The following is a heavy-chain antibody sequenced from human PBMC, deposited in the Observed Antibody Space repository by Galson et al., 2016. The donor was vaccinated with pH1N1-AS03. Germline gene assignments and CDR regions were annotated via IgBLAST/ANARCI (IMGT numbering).Heavy chain of an antibody. J-gene: IGHJ4*02. V-gene: IGHV5-51*01. CDR1: GYSFTAYW. CDR2: IYPGDSDT. CDR3: ARVGSGWYGGHFDY. D-gene: IGHD6-19*01. Sequence: QSGAEVKEPGESLKISCKTSGYSFTAYWFGWVRQMPGKGLEWMGIIYPGDSDTKYSPSFQGQVTMSADKSSSTAQLQWRSLKASDSAMYFCARVGSGWYGGHFDYWGQGTPVTVSP.